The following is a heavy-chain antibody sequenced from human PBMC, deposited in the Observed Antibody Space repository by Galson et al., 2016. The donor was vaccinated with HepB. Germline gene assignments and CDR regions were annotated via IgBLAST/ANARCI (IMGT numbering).Heavy chain of an antibody. V-gene: IGHV3-21*01. CDR2: ISASRTSI. J-gene: IGHJ4*02. CDR3: AREGGASVGVVGDDFDH. D-gene: IGHD2-2*01. Sequence: SLRLSCAASGFTFSTYSFNWVRQAPGKGLEWVASISASRTSILYADSVKGRFTISRDNAMNSLYLQMNSLRAEDTAMYYCAREGGASVGVVGDDFDHWGQGTLVTVSS. CDR1: GFTFSTYS.